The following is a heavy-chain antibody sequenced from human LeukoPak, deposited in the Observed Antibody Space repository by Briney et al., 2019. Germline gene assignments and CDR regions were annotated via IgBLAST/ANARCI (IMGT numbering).Heavy chain of an antibody. CDR2: IIPIFGTA. V-gene: IGHV1-69*13. J-gene: IGHJ4*02. CDR3: ARAPLMAGTLSD. Sequence: GASVKVSCKASGGTFSSYAISWVRQAPGQGLEWMGGIIPIFGTANYAQKFQGRVTITADESTSTAYMELSSLRSEDTAVYYCARAPLMAGTLSDWGQGTLVTVSS. D-gene: IGHD6-19*01. CDR1: GGTFSSYA.